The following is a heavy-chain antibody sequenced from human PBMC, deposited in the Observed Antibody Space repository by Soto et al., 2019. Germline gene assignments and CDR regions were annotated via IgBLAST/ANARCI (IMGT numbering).Heavy chain of an antibody. Sequence: ASVKVSCKASGYTFTSYDIDWVRQATGQGLEWMGWMNPNSGNTGYAQKFQGRVTMTRNTSISTAYMELSSLRSEDTAVYYCARGGVFFFAAPTNPFDYWGQGTLVTVSS. CDR3: ARGGVFFFAAPTNPFDY. J-gene: IGHJ4*02. V-gene: IGHV1-8*01. CDR2: MNPNSGNT. D-gene: IGHD3-10*01. CDR1: GYTFTSYD.